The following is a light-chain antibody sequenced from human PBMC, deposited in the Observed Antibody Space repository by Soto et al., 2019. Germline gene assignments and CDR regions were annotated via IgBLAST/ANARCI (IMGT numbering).Light chain of an antibody. CDR2: EAT. CDR1: QNIHKY. V-gene: IGKV1-39*01. Sequence: DIQMTQSPSSLSASLGDRVTISCRSSQNIHKYLNWYQQSPGKAPNLLVYEATSLETGVSLKFSGSGSETEFTLTINSLQPEDFATYYCQQSFVSPWTFGQGTNIEI. J-gene: IGKJ1*01. CDR3: QQSFVSPWT.